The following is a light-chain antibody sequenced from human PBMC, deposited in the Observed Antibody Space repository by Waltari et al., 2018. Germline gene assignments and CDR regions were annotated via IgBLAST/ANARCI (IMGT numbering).Light chain of an antibody. V-gene: IGKV3-15*01. CDR3: QQYSNWPPEYT. Sequence: EIVMTQSPATLSVPPGGRATVSCRASQSISSNLAWYQQKPGLAPRLLIYGSSTRAPGIPARFSGSGSGTEFTLTISSLQSEDFAVYSCQQYSNWPPEYTFGQGTKLEIK. CDR2: GSS. CDR1: QSISSN. J-gene: IGKJ2*01.